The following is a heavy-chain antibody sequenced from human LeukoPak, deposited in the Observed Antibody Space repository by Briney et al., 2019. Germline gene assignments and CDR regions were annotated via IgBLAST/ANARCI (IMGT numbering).Heavy chain of an antibody. CDR3: ARGRSIFGVVIPYLFDY. CDR1: GYTFTSYG. V-gene: IGHV1-18*01. J-gene: IGHJ4*02. Sequence: ASVKVSCKASGYTFTSYGISWVRQAPGQGLEWMGWISAYNGNTNYAQKLQGRVTMTTDTSTSTAYMELRSLRSDDTAVYYCARGRSIFGVVIPYLFDYWGQGTLVTVSS. CDR2: ISAYNGNT. D-gene: IGHD3-3*01.